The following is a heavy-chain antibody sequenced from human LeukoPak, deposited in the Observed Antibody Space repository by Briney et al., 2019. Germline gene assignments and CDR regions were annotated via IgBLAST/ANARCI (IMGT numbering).Heavy chain of an antibody. CDR3: ARDLVAFDY. CDR2: IYTSGST. J-gene: IGHJ4*02. Sequence: PSQTLSLTCTVSGGSINSGSYYWSWIRQPAGKGLEWIGRIYTSGSTNYNPSLKSRVTISADTSKNQLSLKVSSVTAADTAVYYCARDLVAFDYWGQGALVIVSS. CDR1: GGSINSGSYY. D-gene: IGHD2-15*01. V-gene: IGHV4-61*02.